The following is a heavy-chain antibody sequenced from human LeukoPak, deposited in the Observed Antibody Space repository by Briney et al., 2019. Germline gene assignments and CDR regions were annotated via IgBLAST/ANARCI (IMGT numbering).Heavy chain of an antibody. CDR2: ISGSGGST. Sequence: GGSLRLSCAAFGFPLSSYAMSWVRQAPGKGLEWVSAISGSGGSTYYADSVKGRFTISRDNSKNTLYLQMNSLRAEGTAVYYCAKDRSRYYDSSDYVNWGQGTLVTVSS. CDR3: AKDRSRYYDSSDYVN. J-gene: IGHJ4*02. V-gene: IGHV3-23*01. CDR1: GFPLSSYA. D-gene: IGHD3-22*01.